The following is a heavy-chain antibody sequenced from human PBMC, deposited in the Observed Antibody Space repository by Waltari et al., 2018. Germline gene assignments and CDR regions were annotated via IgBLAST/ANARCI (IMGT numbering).Heavy chain of an antibody. CDR1: GLLFGHRC. D-gene: IGHD3-10*01. J-gene: IGHJ6*02. V-gene: IGHV3-7*01. CDR2: IKQDGTEK. CDR3: ARILCDGSKCYNGLDV. Sequence: VQLVESGGGVIQSGGSLRLSCAAVGLLFGHRCFGWVRKAPGKGLEWVANIKQDGTEKIYVNSVKGRFTILRDNAKNSLFLQMNSLRADDTGVYYCARILCDGSKCYNGLDVWGQGTAVTVSS.